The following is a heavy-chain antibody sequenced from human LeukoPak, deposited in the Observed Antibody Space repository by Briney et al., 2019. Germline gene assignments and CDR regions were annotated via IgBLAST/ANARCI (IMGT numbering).Heavy chain of an antibody. CDR3: ARAPRLRFLDYYYYGMDV. V-gene: IGHV1-8*01. CDR2: MNPNSGNT. CDR1: GYTFTSYD. J-gene: IGHJ6*02. D-gene: IGHD3-3*01. Sequence: ASVKVSCKASGYTFTSYDINWVRQATGQGLEWMGWMNPNSGNTGYAQKFQGRVTMTRNTSISTAYMELSSLRSEDTAVYYCARAPRLRFLDYYYYGMDVWGQGTTVTVSS.